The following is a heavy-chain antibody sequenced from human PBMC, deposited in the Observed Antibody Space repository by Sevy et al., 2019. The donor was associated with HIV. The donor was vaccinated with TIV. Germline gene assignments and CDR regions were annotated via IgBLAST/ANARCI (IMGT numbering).Heavy chain of an antibody. CDR3: AAGTGSSDFDY. J-gene: IGHJ4*02. Sequence: GGSLGLSCAASGFTFREAWMSWVRQAPGKGLEWVGRIKSETDAATRDFAAPVRGRFSISRDDSANTVYLVMNNLKPEDTGVYYCAAGTGSSDFDYWGQGTLVTVSS. V-gene: IGHV3-15*01. D-gene: IGHD1-26*01. CDR2: IKSETDAATR. CDR1: GFTFREAW.